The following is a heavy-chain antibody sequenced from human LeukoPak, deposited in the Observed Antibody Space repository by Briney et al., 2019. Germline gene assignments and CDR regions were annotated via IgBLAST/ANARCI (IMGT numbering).Heavy chain of an antibody. V-gene: IGHV4-4*02. CDR1: GGSISSSNW. CDR2: IYHSGST. J-gene: IGHJ4*02. CDR3: ARVYDYVWGSYLFDY. D-gene: IGHD3-16*01. Sequence: SGTLSLTCAVSGGSISSSNWWSWVRQPPGKGLEWIGEIYHSGSTNYNPSLKSRVTISVDKSKNQFSLKLSSVTAADTAVYYCARVYDYVWGSYLFDYWGQGTLVTVSS.